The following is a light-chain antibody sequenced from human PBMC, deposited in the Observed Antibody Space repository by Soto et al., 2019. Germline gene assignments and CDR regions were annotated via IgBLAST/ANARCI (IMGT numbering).Light chain of an antibody. V-gene: IGKV3-15*01. J-gene: IGKJ1*01. CDR2: RAS. Sequence: DIVVTQSPATVSVAPGESATLACRASQNIYYNVAWYQHRPGQAPRLLIYRASTRAPGVPARFSGSGSGTEFTLTISSLQPEDFTVYSCIQYHNLWAFGQGTKGAIK. CDR3: IQYHNLWA. CDR1: QNIYYN.